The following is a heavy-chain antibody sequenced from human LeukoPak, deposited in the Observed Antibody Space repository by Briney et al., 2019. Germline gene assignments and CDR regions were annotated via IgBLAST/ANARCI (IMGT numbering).Heavy chain of an antibody. CDR3: ARDPYYYYSSGYYHGGYYFDY. V-gene: IGHV3-30-3*01. D-gene: IGHD3-22*01. CDR1: GFTFSSYA. CDR2: ISYDGSNK. J-gene: IGHJ4*02. Sequence: PGGSLRLSCAASGFTFSSYAMHWVRQAPAKGLEWVAVISYDGSNKYYADSVKGRFTISRDNSKNTLYLQMNSLRAEDTAVYYCARDPYYYYSSGYYHGGYYFDYWGQGTLVTVSS.